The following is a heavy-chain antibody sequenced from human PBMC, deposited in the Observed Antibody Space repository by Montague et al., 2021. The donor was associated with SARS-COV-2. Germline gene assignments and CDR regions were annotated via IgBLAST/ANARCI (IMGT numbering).Heavy chain of an antibody. J-gene: IGHJ4*02. Sequence: SETLSLTCGVYGGSFGDDHWSWIRQPPGKGLEWIGDIKQSGSTNYNPSLKSRVIISVDTSRNQFSLKLTSVTAADTAVYFCARGHLSVSMIVVVFTSASYYLDYWGQGALVTVSS. CDR2: IKQSGST. V-gene: IGHV4-34*01. CDR1: GGSFGDDH. D-gene: IGHD3-22*01. CDR3: ARGHLSVSMIVVVFTSASYYLDY.